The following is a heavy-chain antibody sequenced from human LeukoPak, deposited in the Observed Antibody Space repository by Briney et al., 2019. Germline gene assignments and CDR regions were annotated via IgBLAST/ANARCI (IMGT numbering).Heavy chain of an antibody. V-gene: IGHV1-8*01. Sequence: ASVKVSCKASGYTSTSYDINWVRQATGQGLEWMGWMNPNSGNTGYAQKFQGRVTMTRNTSISTAYMELSSLRSEDTAVYYCARSLARIRGVKGAFDIWGQGTMVTVSS. CDR2: MNPNSGNT. D-gene: IGHD3-10*01. CDR1: GYTSTSYD. CDR3: ARSLARIRGVKGAFDI. J-gene: IGHJ3*02.